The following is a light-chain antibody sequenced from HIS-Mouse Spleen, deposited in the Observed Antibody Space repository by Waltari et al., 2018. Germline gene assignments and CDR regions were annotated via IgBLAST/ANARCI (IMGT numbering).Light chain of an antibody. Sequence: DIQLTQSPSFLSASVGDRVTITCRASQGISSYLAWYQQKPGKAPKLLIYAESTLQSGVTSRFSGSGSGTEFTLTISSLQPEDFATYYCQQLNSYPPTFGQGTKVEIK. CDR1: QGISSY. V-gene: IGKV1-9*01. CDR3: QQLNSYPPT. CDR2: AES. J-gene: IGKJ1*01.